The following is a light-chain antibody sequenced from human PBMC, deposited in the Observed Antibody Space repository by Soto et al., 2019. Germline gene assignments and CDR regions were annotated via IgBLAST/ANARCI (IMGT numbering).Light chain of an antibody. CDR2: EGS. CDR3: CSYAGSSSYV. CDR1: SSDVGGYNL. Sequence: QSVLTQPASVSGSPGQSITISCTGTSSDVGGYNLVSWYQQHPGRAPKVIISEGSKRPSGVSNRFSGSKSGNTASLTISGLQAEDEADYYCCSYAGSSSYVFGTGTKLTVL. J-gene: IGLJ1*01. V-gene: IGLV2-23*01.